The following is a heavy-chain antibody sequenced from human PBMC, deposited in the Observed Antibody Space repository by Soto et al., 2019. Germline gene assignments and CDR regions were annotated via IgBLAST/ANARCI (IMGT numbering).Heavy chain of an antibody. Sequence: SETLSLTCAVYGGSFSGYYWSWIRQPPGKGLEWIGEINHSGSTNYNPSLKSRVTISVDTSKNQFSLKLSSVTAADTAVYYCARMVRYGIDAFDIWGQGTMVTVSS. V-gene: IGHV4-34*01. D-gene: IGHD3-10*01. J-gene: IGHJ3*02. CDR3: ARMVRYGIDAFDI. CDR1: GGSFSGYY. CDR2: INHSGST.